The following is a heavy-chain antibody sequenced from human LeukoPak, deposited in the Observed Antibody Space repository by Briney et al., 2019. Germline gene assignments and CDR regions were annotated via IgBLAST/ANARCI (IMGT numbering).Heavy chain of an antibody. CDR2: MNPNSGNT. D-gene: IGHD3-3*01. CDR1: GYTFTSYD. J-gene: IGHJ4*01. V-gene: IGHV1-8*01. CDR3: TTNLISLFGVGY. Sequence: ASVKVSCKASGYTFTSYDINWVRQATGQGLEWMGWMNPNSGNTGYAQKFQGRVTMTEDTSTDTVYMQLSSLRSEDTAIYYCTTNLISLFGVGYWGHGTLVTVSS.